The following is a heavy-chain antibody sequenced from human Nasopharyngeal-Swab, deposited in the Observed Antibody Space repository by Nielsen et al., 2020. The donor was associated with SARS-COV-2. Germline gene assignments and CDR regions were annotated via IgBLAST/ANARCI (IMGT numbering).Heavy chain of an antibody. J-gene: IGHJ3*02. CDR1: GGSISSYY. D-gene: IGHD3-16*01. CDR3: ARNPFEFDAFDI. Sequence: SETLSLTCTVSGGSISSYYWSWIRQPPGKGLEWIGYIYYSGSTNYNPSLKSRVIISVDTSKNQFSLKLSSVTAADTAVYYCARNPFEFDAFDIWGQGTMVTVSS. CDR2: IYYSGST. V-gene: IGHV4-59*01.